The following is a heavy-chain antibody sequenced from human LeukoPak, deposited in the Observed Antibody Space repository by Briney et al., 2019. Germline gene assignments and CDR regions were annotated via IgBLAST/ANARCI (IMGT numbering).Heavy chain of an antibody. V-gene: IGHV4-39*07. D-gene: IGHD1-26*01. CDR3: ADKGRVGATRY. CDR1: GGSISSSSYY. Sequence: SETLSLTCTVSGGSISSSSYYWGWIRQPPGKGLEWIGSMYYGGSTYYNPSLKSRVTMSLDTSKNQFSLKLSSVTAADTAVYYCADKGRVGATRYWGQGTLVTVSS. J-gene: IGHJ4*02. CDR2: MYYGGST.